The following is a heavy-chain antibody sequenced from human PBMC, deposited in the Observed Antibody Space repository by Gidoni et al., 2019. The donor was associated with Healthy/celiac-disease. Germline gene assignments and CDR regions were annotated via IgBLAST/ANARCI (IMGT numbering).Heavy chain of an antibody. Sequence: EVQLVESGGDLVQPGGSLRLSCAASGFTFSSYSMNWVRQAPGKGLEWVSYISSSSSTIYYADSVKGRFTISRDNAKNSLYLQMNSLRDEDTAVYYCARSQYGDYDDYYYYGMDVWGQGTTVTVSS. CDR1: GFTFSSYS. CDR3: ARSQYGDYDDYYYYGMDV. J-gene: IGHJ6*02. CDR2: ISSSSSTI. V-gene: IGHV3-48*02. D-gene: IGHD4-17*01.